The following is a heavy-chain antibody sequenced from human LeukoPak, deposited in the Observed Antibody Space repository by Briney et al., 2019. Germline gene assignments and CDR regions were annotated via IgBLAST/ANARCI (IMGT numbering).Heavy chain of an antibody. Sequence: GESLKISCKGFGYSFTSYWIGWVRQMPGKGLEWMGIIYPGDSDTRYSPSFQGQVTISADKSISTAYLQWSSLKASDTAMYYCARRRDSSGYPDAFDIWGQGTMVTVSS. V-gene: IGHV5-51*01. J-gene: IGHJ3*02. CDR1: GYSFTSYW. CDR2: IYPGDSDT. CDR3: ARRRDSSGYPDAFDI. D-gene: IGHD3-22*01.